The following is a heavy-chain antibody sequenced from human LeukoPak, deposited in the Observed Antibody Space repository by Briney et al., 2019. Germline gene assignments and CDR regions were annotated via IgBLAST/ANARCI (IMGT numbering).Heavy chain of an antibody. CDR2: IYTSGST. CDR3: ARVLTMVRGVTYYFDY. V-gene: IGHV4-4*07. J-gene: IGHJ4*02. CDR1: GGSISSYY. Sequence: SETLSLTFTVSGGSISSYYWSWIRQPAGKGLEWIGRIYTSGSTNYNPSLKSRVTMSVDTSKNHFSLKLSSVTAADTAVYYCARVLTMVRGVTYYFDYWGQGTLVTVSS. D-gene: IGHD3-10*01.